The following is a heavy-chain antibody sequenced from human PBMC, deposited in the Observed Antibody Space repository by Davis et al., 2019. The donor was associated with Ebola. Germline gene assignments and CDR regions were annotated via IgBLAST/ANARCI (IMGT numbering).Heavy chain of an antibody. CDR2: IWYDGSRE. D-gene: IGHD1-14*01. Sequence: PGGSLRLSCAASGFSFNTYGMHWVRQAPGQGLERLAVIWYDGSREYIAESMKGRFTISRDNSRNTLFLQVNSLRVEDTAVYYCARDPAIGQPLSTFDVWGQGTTVTVAS. CDR1: GFSFNTYG. V-gene: IGHV3-33*01. J-gene: IGHJ3*01. CDR3: ARDPAIGQPLSTFDV.